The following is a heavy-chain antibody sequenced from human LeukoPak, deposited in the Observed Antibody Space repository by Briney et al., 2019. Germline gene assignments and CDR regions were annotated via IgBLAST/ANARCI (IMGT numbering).Heavy chain of an antibody. CDR1: GDTFTSYY. J-gene: IGHJ4*02. CDR2: INPSGGST. Sequence: ASVKVSCKASGDTFTSYYMHWVRQAPGQGLEWMGIINPSGGSTSYAQKFQGRVTMTRDMSTSTVYMELSSLRSEDTAVYYCARGYCTNGVCYLGNYWGQGTLVTVSS. CDR3: ARGYCTNGVCYLGNY. D-gene: IGHD2-8*01. V-gene: IGHV1-46*01.